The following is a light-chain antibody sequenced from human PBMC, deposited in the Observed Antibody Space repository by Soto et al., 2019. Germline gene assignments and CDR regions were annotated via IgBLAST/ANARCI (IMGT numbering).Light chain of an antibody. CDR2: GNS. J-gene: IGLJ2*01. CDR3: QSYDSSLSAYVV. Sequence: QSVLTQPPSVSGAPGQRVTISGTGSSSNIGAGYDVHWYQQLPGTAPKLLIYGNSNRPSGVPDRFSGSKSGTSASLAITGLQAEDEADYYCQSYDSSLSAYVVFGGGTKVTVL. CDR1: SSNIGAGYD. V-gene: IGLV1-40*01.